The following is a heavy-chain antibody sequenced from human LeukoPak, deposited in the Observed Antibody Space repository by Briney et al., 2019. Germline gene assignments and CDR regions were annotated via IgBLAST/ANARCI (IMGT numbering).Heavy chain of an antibody. CDR1: GYTFTGYY. V-gene: IGHV1-2*02. CDR2: INPNSGGT. Sequence: ASVKVSCKASGYTFTGYYMHWVRQAPGQGLEWMGWINPNSGGTNYAQKFQGRVTMTRDTSISTAYMELSRLRSDDTAVYYCARDPDYYGSGAVYWGQGTLVTVSS. CDR3: ARDPDYYGSGAVY. J-gene: IGHJ4*02. D-gene: IGHD3-10*01.